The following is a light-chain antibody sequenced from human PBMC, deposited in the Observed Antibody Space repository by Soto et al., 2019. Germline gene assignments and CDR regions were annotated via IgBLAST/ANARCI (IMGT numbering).Light chain of an antibody. CDR1: QGISSY. CDR2: AAS. V-gene: IGKV1D-8*03. Sequence: VIWMAQSPSLLSASTGYRCTISCLMSQGISSYLAWYQQKPGKAPELLIYAASTLQSGVPSRFSGSGSGTDFTLTINNLQPEDFATYYCQQANSFPRTFGPGTKVDI. CDR3: QQANSFPRT. J-gene: IGKJ3*01.